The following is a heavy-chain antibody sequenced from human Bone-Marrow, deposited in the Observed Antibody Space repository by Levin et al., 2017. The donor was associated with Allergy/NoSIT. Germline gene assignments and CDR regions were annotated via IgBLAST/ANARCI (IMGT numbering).Heavy chain of an antibody. Sequence: GSLRLSCSVSGGSVTSDYYYWSWIRQPPGKGLEWIGYIYNSGTINYNPSLKTRVTISEDTSKNQFSLRVTSVTAADTAVYYCVAGGGGWYYLDDWGQGTLVTVSS. V-gene: IGHV4-61*01. D-gene: IGHD6-19*01. CDR2: IYNSGTI. CDR3: VAGGGGWYYLDD. J-gene: IGHJ4*02. CDR1: GGSVTSDYYY.